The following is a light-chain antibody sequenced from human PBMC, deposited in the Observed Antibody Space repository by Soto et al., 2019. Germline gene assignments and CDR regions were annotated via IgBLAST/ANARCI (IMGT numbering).Light chain of an antibody. Sequence: EIVLTQSPGTMSLSPWERATLSCRASQSVSSTYLAWYQQNPGQPPRLLIYGASSRATGIPDRFSGSGSGTDLTLNISRLEPEDFAVYYCQQYDSSPWTFGQGTKVEIK. CDR1: QSVSSTY. CDR2: GAS. CDR3: QQYDSSPWT. J-gene: IGKJ1*01. V-gene: IGKV3-20*01.